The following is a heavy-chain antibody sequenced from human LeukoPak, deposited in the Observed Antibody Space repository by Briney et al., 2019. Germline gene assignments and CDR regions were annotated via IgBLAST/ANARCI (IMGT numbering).Heavy chain of an antibody. CDR3: AREHLYYYGSGSYGGMDV. V-gene: IGHV3-11*06. CDR1: GFTFSDYY. D-gene: IGHD3-10*01. CDR2: ISSSSSYT. Sequence: GGSLRLSCAASGFTFSDYYMSWIRQAPGEGLEWGSYISSSSSYTNYADSVKGRFTISRDNAKNSLYLQMTSLRAEDTAVYYCAREHLYYYGSGSYGGMDVWGKGTTVTVSS. J-gene: IGHJ6*04.